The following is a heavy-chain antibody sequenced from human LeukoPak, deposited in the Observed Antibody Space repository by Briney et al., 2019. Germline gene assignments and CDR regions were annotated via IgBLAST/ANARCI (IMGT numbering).Heavy chain of an antibody. CDR1: GGSISSYY. J-gene: IGHJ6*03. V-gene: IGHV4-59*01. CDR3: ARDFSRYYYGSGSYSSRVYYMDV. D-gene: IGHD3-10*01. Sequence: SETLSLTCTVSGGSISSYYWSWIRQPPGKGLEWIGYIYYSGSTNYNPSLTSRVTISVDTSKNQFSLKLSSVTAADTAVYYCARDFSRYYYGSGSYSSRVYYMDVWGKGTTVTVSS. CDR2: IYYSGST.